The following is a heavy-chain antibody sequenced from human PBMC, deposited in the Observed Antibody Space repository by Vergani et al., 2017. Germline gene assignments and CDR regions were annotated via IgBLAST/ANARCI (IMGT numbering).Heavy chain of an antibody. CDR1: GFTFSNFC. D-gene: IGHD2-21*02. Sequence: QVQLVESAGGVVQPGGSLSLSCAASGFTFSNFCMHWIRQAPGKGLEWLGYIGKDGINTRYRDAVKARFTVSRDNSKDILYLQMDSLRSEDTALYYCAKYLRDSTDGLPDSWGPGTLVIVSS. CDR3: AKYLRDSTDGLPDS. J-gene: IGHJ4*02. CDR2: IGKDGINT. V-gene: IGHV3-30*02.